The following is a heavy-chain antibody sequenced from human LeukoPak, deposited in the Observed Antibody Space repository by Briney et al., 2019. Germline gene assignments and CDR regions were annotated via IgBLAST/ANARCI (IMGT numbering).Heavy chain of an antibody. CDR3: ARGRYNYGYIYDY. CDR2: MNQDGRQK. Sequence: GGSLRLSCVASGFTFSTHWMSWVRQAPGKGLEWVANMNQDGRQKYYVDSVKGRFTISRDNAKNSLYLQMNSLRAEDTAVYYCARGRYNYGYIYDYWGQGTLVTVSS. CDR1: GFTFSTHW. V-gene: IGHV3-7*01. J-gene: IGHJ4*02. D-gene: IGHD5-18*01.